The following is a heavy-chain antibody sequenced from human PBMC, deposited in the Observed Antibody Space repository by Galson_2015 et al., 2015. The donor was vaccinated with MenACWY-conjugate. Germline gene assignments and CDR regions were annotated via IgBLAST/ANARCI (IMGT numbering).Heavy chain of an antibody. CDR1: GYIFTNYG. J-gene: IGHJ3*02. CDR2: ISAYNGNT. D-gene: IGHD3-22*01. Sequence: SVKVSCTASGYIFTNYGISWVRQAPGQGLEWMGWISAYNGNTKYAQKLQGRVTMTTFTSTRTAYMELRSLRSDDTAVYYCARSYDSSGYYSLDVFDIWGLGTMVTVSS. V-gene: IGHV1-18*01. CDR3: ARSYDSSGYYSLDVFDI.